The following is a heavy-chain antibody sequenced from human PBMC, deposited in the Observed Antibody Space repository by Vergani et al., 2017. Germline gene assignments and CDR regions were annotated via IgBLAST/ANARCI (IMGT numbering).Heavy chain of an antibody. J-gene: IGHJ4*02. D-gene: IGHD6-13*01. CDR3: ARGLGAAGTPGGFDY. CDR1: GGSFSRYF. V-gene: IGHV4-34*01. CDR2: FHHSGST. Sequence: QVQLQQWGAGLLKPSETLSLTCAVYGGSFSRYFWSWIRQPPGQGLEWIGEFHHSGSTNYNPSLKSRVTISLDTSKNQFSLKLCSVTAADTAVYYCARGLGAAGTPGGFDYWDQGTLITVSS.